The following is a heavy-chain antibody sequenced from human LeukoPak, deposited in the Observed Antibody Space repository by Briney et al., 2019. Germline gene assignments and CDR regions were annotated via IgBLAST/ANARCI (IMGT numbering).Heavy chain of an antibody. CDR2: ISSSGDST. V-gene: IGHV3-23*01. Sequence: TRGSLRLSCAASGFTFSSFAMSWVRQAPGKGLEWVSAISSSGDSTYYAESVKGRFSISRDNSKNTLYLQMNSLRAEDTAIYSCAKDPRVDCTGGSCYYLDYWGQGTLVTVSS. D-gene: IGHD2-15*01. CDR3: AKDPRVDCTGGSCYYLDY. CDR1: GFTFSSFA. J-gene: IGHJ4*02.